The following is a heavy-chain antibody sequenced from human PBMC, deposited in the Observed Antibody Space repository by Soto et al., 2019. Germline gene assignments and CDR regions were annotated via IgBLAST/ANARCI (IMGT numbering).Heavy chain of an antibody. V-gene: IGHV4-30-4*01. J-gene: IGHJ2*01. CDR1: GGSISGGVGGLYY. D-gene: IGHD4-17*01. Sequence: QLQLRESGPGLVKPSETLSLTCTVSGGSISGGVGGLYYWSWIRQPPGKGLEWIGYIFDSGSTYYTPSLKSRVTISVDTSKNQFSLRLSSVTAAVTAVYYCAREVIPLTTDWYFDLWGRGTLVTVSS. CDR3: AREVIPLTTDWYFDL. CDR2: IFDSGST.